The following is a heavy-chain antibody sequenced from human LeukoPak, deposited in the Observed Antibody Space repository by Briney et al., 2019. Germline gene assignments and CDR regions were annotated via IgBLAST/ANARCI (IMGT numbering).Heavy chain of an antibody. J-gene: IGHJ5*02. D-gene: IGHD4-17*01. CDR1: GFTFSSYA. CDR2: ISYDGSNK. Sequence: GGSLRLSCAASGFTFSSYAMHWVRQAPGKGLEWEAVISYDGSNKYYADSVKGRFTIFRDNSKNTLYLQMNSLRAEDTAVYYCARDPYGDYPYNWFDPWGQGTLVTVSS. V-gene: IGHV3-30-3*01. CDR3: ARDPYGDYPYNWFDP.